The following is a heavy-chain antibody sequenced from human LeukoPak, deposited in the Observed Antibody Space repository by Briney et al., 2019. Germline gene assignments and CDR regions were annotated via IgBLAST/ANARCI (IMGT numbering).Heavy chain of an antibody. Sequence: SETLSLTCTVSGDSIGSGDYYWSWLRQTPGKGLEWMGYIYHSGITYYNPSLKSRLTMSIDTSTNQFSLELSSVTVADTAVYFCARDHYFDNIGRGFDPWGQGTLVTVSS. D-gene: IGHD3-9*01. CDR2: IYHSGIT. CDR1: GDSIGSGDYY. J-gene: IGHJ5*02. V-gene: IGHV4-30-4*08. CDR3: ARDHYFDNIGRGFDP.